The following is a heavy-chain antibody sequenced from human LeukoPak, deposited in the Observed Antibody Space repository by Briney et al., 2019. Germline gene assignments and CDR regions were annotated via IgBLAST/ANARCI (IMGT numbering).Heavy chain of an antibody. CDR2: ISSSSSYI. CDR3: ARDSEQNHDYGDYPDY. V-gene: IGHV3-21*01. D-gene: IGHD4-17*01. CDR1: GFRFSIYN. J-gene: IGHJ4*02. Sequence: GGSLRLSCVASGFRFSIYNMNWVRQAPGKGLEWVSSISSSSSYIYYADSVKGRFTISRDNAKNSLYLQMNSLRAEDTAVYYCARDSEQNHDYGDYPDYWGQGTLVTVSS.